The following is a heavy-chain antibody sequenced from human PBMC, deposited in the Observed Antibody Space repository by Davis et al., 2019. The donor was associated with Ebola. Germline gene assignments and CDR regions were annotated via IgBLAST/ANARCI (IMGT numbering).Heavy chain of an antibody. CDR1: GGSVSSGSYY. D-gene: IGHD3-22*01. CDR3: ARDTYYYDSSGYYKLYFDY. Sequence: SETLSLTCTVSGGSVSSGSYYWSWIRQPPGKGLEWIGYIYYSGSTNYNPSLKSRVTISVDTSKNQFSLKLSSVTAADTAVYYCARDTYYYDSSGYYKLYFDYWGQGTLVTVSS. CDR2: IYYSGST. V-gene: IGHV4-61*01. J-gene: IGHJ4*02.